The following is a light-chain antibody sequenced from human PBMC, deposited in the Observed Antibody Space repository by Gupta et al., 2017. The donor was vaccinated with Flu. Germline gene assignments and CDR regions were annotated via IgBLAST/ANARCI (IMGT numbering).Light chain of an antibody. CDR3: GAYGAVGV. CDR1: SSDIGAYNH. Sequence: QSALPQPASASGSPGQSIAISCTGSSSDIGAYNHVSWYQHNTGKAPQRMIYDVNNRPSGVSTRFAGSKSGNTASRTISGLQAEDEAEYYCGAYGAVGVCGGGTKVTVL. J-gene: IGLJ3*02. V-gene: IGLV2-14*01. CDR2: DVN.